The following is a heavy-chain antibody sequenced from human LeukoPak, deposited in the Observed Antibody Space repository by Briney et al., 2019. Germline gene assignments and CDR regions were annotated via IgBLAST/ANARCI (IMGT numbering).Heavy chain of an antibody. J-gene: IGHJ6*02. V-gene: IGHV3-74*01. D-gene: IGHD1-1*01. CDR1: GFTFSNYS. CDR2: INNDGSSA. Sequence: GGSLRLSCAASGFTFSNYSMAWVRQVPGKGLVWVSRINNDGSSASYVDSVKGRFTISRDNAKNTLFLQMNSLRAEDTSVYYCARRGTGHGMDVWGQGTTVIVSS. CDR3: ARRGTGHGMDV.